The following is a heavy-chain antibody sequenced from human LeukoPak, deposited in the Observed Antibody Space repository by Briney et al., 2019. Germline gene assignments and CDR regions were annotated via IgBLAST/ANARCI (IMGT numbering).Heavy chain of an antibody. CDR3: ARNRGISH. Sequence: PGGSLRLSCAASGFTFSTYGMSWVRQAPGKGLEWVSGISGSGGATYYADSVKGRFTISRDNVKNSLFLQMDSLKGEDTAVYYCARNRGISHWGQGTLVTVSS. D-gene: IGHD3-16*01. V-gene: IGHV3-48*04. CDR1: GFTFSTYG. J-gene: IGHJ4*02. CDR2: ISGSGGAT.